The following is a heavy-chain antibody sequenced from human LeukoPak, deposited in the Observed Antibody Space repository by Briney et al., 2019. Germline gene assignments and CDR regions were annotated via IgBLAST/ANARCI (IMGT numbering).Heavy chain of an antibody. CDR2: ISAYNGNT. D-gene: IGHD3-22*01. Sequence: EASVKVSCKASGGTFGSYAISWVRQAPGQGLEWMGWISAYNGNTNYAQKLQGRVTMTTDTSTSTAYMELRSLRSDDTAVYYCASDSSGYYYWNYWGQGTLVTVSS. V-gene: IGHV1-18*01. J-gene: IGHJ4*02. CDR1: GGTFGSYA. CDR3: ASDSSGYYYWNY.